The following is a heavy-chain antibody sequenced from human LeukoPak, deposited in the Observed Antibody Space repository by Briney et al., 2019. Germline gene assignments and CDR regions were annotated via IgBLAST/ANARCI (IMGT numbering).Heavy chain of an antibody. D-gene: IGHD6-19*01. CDR1: GGSISSYY. CDR3: ARFELYSRPDSSGWYRRYYGMDV. Sequence: PSETLSLTCTVSGGSISSYYWSWIRQPPGKGLEWIGYIYYSGSTNYNPSLKSRVTISVDTSKNQFSLKLSSVTAADTAVYYCARFELYSRPDSSGWYRRYYGMDVWGQGTTVTVSS. V-gene: IGHV4-59*01. J-gene: IGHJ6*02. CDR2: IYYSGST.